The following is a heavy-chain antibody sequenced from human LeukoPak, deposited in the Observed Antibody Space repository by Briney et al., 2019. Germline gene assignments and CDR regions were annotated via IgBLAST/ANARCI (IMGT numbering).Heavy chain of an antibody. Sequence: SETLSLTCTVSGGSISSSSYYWGWIRQPPGKGLEWIGSIYYSGSTYYNPSLKSRVTISVDTSKNQFSLKLSSVTAADAAVYYCARDRWGDDHNYYYYYMDVWGKGTTVTVSS. CDR3: ARDRWGDDHNYYYYYMDV. CDR2: IYYSGST. J-gene: IGHJ6*03. CDR1: GGSISSSSYY. D-gene: IGHD3-16*01. V-gene: IGHV4-39*07.